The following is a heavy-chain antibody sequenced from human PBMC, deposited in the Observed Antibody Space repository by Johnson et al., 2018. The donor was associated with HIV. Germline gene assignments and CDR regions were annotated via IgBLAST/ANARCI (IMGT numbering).Heavy chain of an antibody. CDR3: ANLPTRRSYYTLGAFDI. CDR1: GFTFDDYA. CDR2: IRGSDFGP. J-gene: IGHJ3*02. D-gene: IGHD1-26*01. V-gene: IGHV3-23*04. Sequence: EVQLVESGGGVVQPGRSLRLSCAASGFTFDDYAMHWVRQAPGKGLEWVSGIRGSDFGPYYADSVSGRFTISRDNSKNTLYLQMNSLRAEDTAVYYCANLPTRRSYYTLGAFDIWGQGTMVTVSS.